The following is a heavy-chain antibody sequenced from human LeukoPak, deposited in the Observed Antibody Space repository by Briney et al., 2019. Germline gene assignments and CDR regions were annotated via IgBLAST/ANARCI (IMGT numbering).Heavy chain of an antibody. CDR1: GFTFSSYS. V-gene: IGHV3-48*04. CDR2: ISSSSSTI. D-gene: IGHD4-17*01. J-gene: IGHJ4*02. Sequence: PGGSLRLSCAASGFTFSSYSMNWVRQAPGKGLEWVSYISSSSSTIYYADSVKGRFTISRDNAKNSLYLQMNSLRAEDTAVYYCARGPYGDQTLHYFDYWGQGTLVTVSS. CDR3: ARGPYGDQTLHYFDY.